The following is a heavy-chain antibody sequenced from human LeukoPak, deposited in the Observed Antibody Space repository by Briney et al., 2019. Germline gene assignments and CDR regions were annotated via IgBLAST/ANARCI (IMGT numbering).Heavy chain of an antibody. D-gene: IGHD3-22*01. Sequence: GGSLRLSCAASGFTFRNYGMNWVRQAPGKGLEWVAVISYDGSNKYYADSVKGRFTISRDNSKNTLYLQMNSLRAEDTAVYYCAKDHATYYYDSSGYFDYWGQGTLVTVSS. CDR3: AKDHATYYYDSSGYFDY. CDR1: GFTFRNYG. CDR2: ISYDGSNK. V-gene: IGHV3-30*18. J-gene: IGHJ4*02.